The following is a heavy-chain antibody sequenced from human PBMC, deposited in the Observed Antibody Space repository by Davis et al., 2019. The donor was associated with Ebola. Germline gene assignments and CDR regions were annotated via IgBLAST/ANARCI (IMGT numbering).Heavy chain of an antibody. Sequence: GGSLRLSCAASGFTFSNYGMHWVRQAPGKGLEWVAVISYDGRNKYYADSVKGRFTISRDNSKNTLYLQMNSLRAEDTAVYYCAKEQIAVAGPGWFDPWGQGTLVTVSS. D-gene: IGHD6-19*01. V-gene: IGHV3-30*18. CDR2: ISYDGRNK. CDR1: GFTFSNYG. J-gene: IGHJ5*02. CDR3: AKEQIAVAGPGWFDP.